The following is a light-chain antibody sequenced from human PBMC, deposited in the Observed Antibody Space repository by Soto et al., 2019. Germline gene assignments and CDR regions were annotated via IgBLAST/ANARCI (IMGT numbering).Light chain of an antibody. V-gene: IGKV1-6*01. J-gene: IGKJ1*01. CDR1: QAIRYD. CDR2: AAS. CDR3: LQDYGYPRT. Sequence: AIQVTQSPSSLSASVGDRVTLTCRATQAIRYDLAWYQQKPGRAPKLLIYAASHLQSGVPSRFSGSGSGTDFTLTISSLQPEDFATYYCLQDYGYPRTFGQGTKVEI.